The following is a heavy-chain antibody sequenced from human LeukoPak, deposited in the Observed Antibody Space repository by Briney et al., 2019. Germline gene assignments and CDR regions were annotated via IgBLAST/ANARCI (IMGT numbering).Heavy chain of an antibody. Sequence: GGSLRLSCAASGFTFSSYAMHWVRQAPGKGLEWVAVISYDGSNKYYADSVKGRFTISRDNSKNTLYLQMNSLRAEDTAVYYCAKERRNYYDSSGYSMGFYFDYWGQGTLVTVSS. D-gene: IGHD3-22*01. CDR3: AKERRNYYDSSGYSMGFYFDY. V-gene: IGHV3-30-3*01. CDR1: GFTFSSYA. J-gene: IGHJ4*02. CDR2: ISYDGSNK.